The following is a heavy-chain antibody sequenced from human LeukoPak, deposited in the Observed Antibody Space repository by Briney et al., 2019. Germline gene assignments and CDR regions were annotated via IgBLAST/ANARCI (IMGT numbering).Heavy chain of an antibody. CDR2: IYYSGST. V-gene: IGHV4-59*01. Sequence: SETLSLTCTVSGGSISSYYWSWIRQPPGKGLEWIGYIYYSGSTNYNPSLKSRVTISVDTSKNQFSLKLSSVTAEDTAVYYCARGLYYYDSSASMGDWGQGTLVTVSS. CDR1: GGSISSYY. CDR3: ARGLYYYDSSASMGD. J-gene: IGHJ4*02. D-gene: IGHD3-22*01.